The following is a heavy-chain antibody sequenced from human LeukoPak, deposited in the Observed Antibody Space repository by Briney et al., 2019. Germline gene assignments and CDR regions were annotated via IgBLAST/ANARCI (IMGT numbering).Heavy chain of an antibody. D-gene: IGHD5-24*01. CDR1: GGSISSYY. J-gene: IGHJ3*02. CDR2: IYTSGST. Sequence: SETLSLTCTVSGGSISSYYWSWIRQPAGKGLEWIGRIYTSGSTNYNPSLKSRVTMSVDTSKNQFSLKLSSVTAADMAVYYCARRMATIRAFDIWGQGTMVTVSS. CDR3: ARRMATIRAFDI. V-gene: IGHV4-4*07.